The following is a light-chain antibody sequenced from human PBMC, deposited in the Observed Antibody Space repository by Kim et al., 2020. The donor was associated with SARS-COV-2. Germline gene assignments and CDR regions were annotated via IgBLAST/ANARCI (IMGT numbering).Light chain of an antibody. CDR3: QSADSSGTSWV. Sequence: SYELTQPPSVSVSPGQTARITCSGDALPKQYVYWYQQKPGQAPVLVIYKDSERPSGIPERFSGSSSGTTVTLTISGGQAEDEADYYCQSADSSGTSWVFGGGTQLTVL. CDR2: KDS. J-gene: IGLJ3*02. CDR1: ALPKQY. V-gene: IGLV3-25*03.